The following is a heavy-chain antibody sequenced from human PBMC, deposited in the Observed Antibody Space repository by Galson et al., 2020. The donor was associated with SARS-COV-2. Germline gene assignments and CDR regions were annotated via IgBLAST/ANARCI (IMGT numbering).Heavy chain of an antibody. D-gene: IGHD2-15*01. CDR3: AKDFLVPAAIGDIGYYYYGMDV. V-gene: IGHV3-23*01. Sequence: TGGSLRLSCAASGFTFSSYAMSWVRQAPGKGLEWVSAISGSGGSTYYADSVKGRFTISRDNSKNTLYLQMNSLRAEDTAVYYCAKDFLVPAAIGDIGYYYYGMDVWGQGTTVTVSS. CDR1: GFTFSSYA. CDR2: ISGSGGST. J-gene: IGHJ6*02.